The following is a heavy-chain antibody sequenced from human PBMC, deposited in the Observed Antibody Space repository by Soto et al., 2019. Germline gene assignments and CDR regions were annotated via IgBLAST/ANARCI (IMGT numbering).Heavy chain of an antibody. CDR2: ISGNGGNT. CDR3: VKVSGYCTGGSCFSYFDY. D-gene: IGHD2-15*01. CDR1: GFTFSHNS. V-gene: IGHV3-64D*06. Sequence: GRSLRMSRSGVGFTFSHNSLYWVRQAPGKGLRYVSTISGNGGNTHYAASVRGRFTISRDNSKNTVFLQMSGLGVADSAVYYCVKVSGYCTGGSCFSYFDYWGQGALVTVSS. J-gene: IGHJ4*02.